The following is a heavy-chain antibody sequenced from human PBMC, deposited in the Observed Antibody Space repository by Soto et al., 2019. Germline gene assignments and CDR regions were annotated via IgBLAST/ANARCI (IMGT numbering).Heavy chain of an antibody. CDR3: AREGVAPYYYGMDV. D-gene: IGHD5-12*01. J-gene: IGHJ6*02. CDR1: GYTFTSYY. Sequence: GASVKVSCKASGYTFTSYYMHWVRQAPGQGLEWMGIINPSGGSTSYAQKFQGRVTMTRDTSTSTVCMELRSLRSDDTAVYYCAREGVAPYYYGMDVWGQGTPVTVSS. CDR2: INPSGGST. V-gene: IGHV1-46*01.